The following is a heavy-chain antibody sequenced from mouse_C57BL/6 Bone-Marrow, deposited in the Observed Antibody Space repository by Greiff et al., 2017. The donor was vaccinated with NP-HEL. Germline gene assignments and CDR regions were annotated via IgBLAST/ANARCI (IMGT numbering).Heavy chain of an antibody. V-gene: IGHV1-81*01. J-gene: IGHJ4*01. D-gene: IGHD2-1*01. Sequence: VQLQQSGAELARPGASVKLSCKASGYTFTSYGISWVKQRTGQGLEWIGEIYPRSGNTYYNEKFKGKAKLTADKSSSTAYMKLRSLTSEDSAVYFCARQGGKYSMDYWGQGTSVTVSS. CDR2: IYPRSGNT. CDR3: ARQGGKYSMDY. CDR1: GYTFTSYG.